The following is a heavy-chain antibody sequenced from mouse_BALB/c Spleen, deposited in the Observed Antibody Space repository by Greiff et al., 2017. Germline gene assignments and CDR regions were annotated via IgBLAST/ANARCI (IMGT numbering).Heavy chain of an antibody. Sequence: VQLKESGPGLVKPSQSLSLTCTVTGYSITSDYAWNWIRQFPGNKLEWMGYISYSGSTSYNPSLKSRISITRDTSKNQFFLQLNSVTTEDTATYYCARSGRLPFDYWGQGTTLTVSS. D-gene: IGHD1-2*01. V-gene: IGHV3-2*02. CDR3: ARSGRLPFDY. CDR1: GYSITSDYA. CDR2: ISYSGST. J-gene: IGHJ2*01.